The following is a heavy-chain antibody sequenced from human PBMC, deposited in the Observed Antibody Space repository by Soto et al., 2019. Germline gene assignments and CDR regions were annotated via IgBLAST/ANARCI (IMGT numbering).Heavy chain of an antibody. D-gene: IGHD1-26*01. J-gene: IGHJ5*02. V-gene: IGHV3-7*03. CDR1: GFTFSSYW. Sequence: EVQLVESGGGLVQPGGSLRLSCAASGFTFSSYWMSWVRQAPGKGLEWVANIKQDGSEKYYVDSVKGRFTISRDNAKNSLYLQMNSLRAEDTAVYYCGRVGDSGWFDPWGQGTLVTVSS. CDR2: IKQDGSEK. CDR3: GRVGDSGWFDP.